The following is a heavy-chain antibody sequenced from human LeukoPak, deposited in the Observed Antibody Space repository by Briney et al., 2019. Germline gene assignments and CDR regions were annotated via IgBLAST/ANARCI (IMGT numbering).Heavy chain of an antibody. V-gene: IGHV3-30*03. CDR3: ARSRYYYDSSGLPNY. J-gene: IGHJ4*02. CDR1: GFTFSSYG. CDR2: ISYDGSNK. Sequence: GGSLRLSCAASGFTFSSYGMHWVRQAPGKGLEWVAVISYDGSNKYYADSVKGRFTISRDNSKNTLYLQMNSLRAEDTAVYYCARSRYYYDSSGLPNYWGQGTLVTVSS. D-gene: IGHD3-22*01.